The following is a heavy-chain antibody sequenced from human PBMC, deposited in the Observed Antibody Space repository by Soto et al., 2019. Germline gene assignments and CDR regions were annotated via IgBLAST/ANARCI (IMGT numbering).Heavy chain of an antibody. CDR2: IKSDGSYT. CDR1: GFTFNTYW. D-gene: IGHD3-22*01. CDR3: ATGGSGYFTY. J-gene: IGHJ4*02. Sequence: EVQLVESGGGLGQPGGSLRLSCAASGFTFNTYWMQWVRQAPGKGLVWVSRIKSDGSYTNYADSVEGRFTISRDNAKNTLFLQMNSLGAEDTGVYYCATGGSGYFTYWGQGTLVTVSS. V-gene: IGHV3-74*01.